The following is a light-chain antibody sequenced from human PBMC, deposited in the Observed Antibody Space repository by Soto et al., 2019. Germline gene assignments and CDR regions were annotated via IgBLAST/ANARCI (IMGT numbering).Light chain of an antibody. CDR2: LNSDGSH. CDR1: SGHSSYA. J-gene: IGLJ2*01. V-gene: IGLV4-69*01. Sequence: QPVLTQSPSASASLGASVKLTCTLSSGHSSYAIAWHQQQPEKGPRYLMKLNSDGSHNKGDGIPDRVSGSSSGAERYLTISSLQSEDEADYYCQTWGTGFSVVFGGGTKLTVL. CDR3: QTWGTGFSVV.